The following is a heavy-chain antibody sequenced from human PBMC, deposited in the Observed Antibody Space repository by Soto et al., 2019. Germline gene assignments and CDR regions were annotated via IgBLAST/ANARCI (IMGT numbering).Heavy chain of an antibody. CDR1: GYTFTSDG. D-gene: IGHD6-6*01. V-gene: IGHV1-18*01. CDR3: ARDRGSSSWDY. J-gene: IGHJ4*02. Sequence: GASLKVYCKASGYTFTSDGISWVRQAPGQGLEWMGWISAYNGNTNYAQKLQGRVTMTTDTSTSTAYMELRSLRSDDAAVYYCARDRGSSSWDYWGQGTLVTVSS. CDR2: ISAYNGNT.